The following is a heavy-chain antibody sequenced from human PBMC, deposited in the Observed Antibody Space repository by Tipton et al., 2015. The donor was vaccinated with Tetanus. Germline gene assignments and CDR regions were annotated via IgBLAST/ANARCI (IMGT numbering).Heavy chain of an antibody. D-gene: IGHD6-13*01. V-gene: IGHV4-31*03. CDR1: GGSISSRSYY. CDR2: IYYTGST. J-gene: IGHJ4*01. CDR3: ASSVGQLRF. Sequence: TLSLTCTVSGGSISSRSYYWSWIRQHPVKGLEWIGYIYYTGSTYYNPSLKSRVIISADTSKNQFSLKLSSVTAADTAVYYCASSVGQLRFWGQGSLVTVSS.